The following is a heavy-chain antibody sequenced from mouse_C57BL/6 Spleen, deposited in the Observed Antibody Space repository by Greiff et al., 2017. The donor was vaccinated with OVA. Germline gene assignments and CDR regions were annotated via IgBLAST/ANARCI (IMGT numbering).Heavy chain of an antibody. CDR3: TVNWDGNFDY. D-gene: IGHD4-1*01. J-gene: IGHJ2*01. CDR1: GFNIKDDY. CDR2: IDPENGDT. Sequence: VQLQQSGAELVRPGASVKLSCTASGFNIKDDYMHWVKQRPEQGLEWIGWIDPENGDTEYASKFQGKATITADTSSNTAYLQLSSLTSEDTAVYYCTVNWDGNFDYWGQGTTLTVSS. V-gene: IGHV14-4*01.